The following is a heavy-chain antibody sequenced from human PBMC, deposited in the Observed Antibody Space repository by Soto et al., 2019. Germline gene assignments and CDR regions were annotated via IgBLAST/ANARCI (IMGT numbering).Heavy chain of an antibody. CDR3: ARDGRGSTDFDY. Sequence: SETLSLTCTVSGGSISNYYWSWIRQPPGKGLEWIGYIYYSGSTKYNPSLKSRVTISVDTSKNQFSLKLSSVTAADTAVYYCARDGRGSTDFDYWGQGTLVTVSS. CDR1: GGSISNYY. V-gene: IGHV4-59*01. CDR2: IYYSGST. J-gene: IGHJ4*02.